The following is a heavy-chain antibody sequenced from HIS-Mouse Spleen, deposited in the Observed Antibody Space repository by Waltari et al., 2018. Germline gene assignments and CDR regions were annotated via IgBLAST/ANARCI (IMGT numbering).Heavy chain of an antibody. J-gene: IGHJ2*01. D-gene: IGHD6-13*01. CDR3: AREIPYSSSWYDWYFDL. CDR2: IYYSART. Sequence: QLQLQESGPGLVKPSETLSLTCTVSGGSISSSSYYWGWIRQPPGKGLEWIGSIYYSARTYYNPSLKSRVTISVDTSKNQFSLQLSSVTAADTAVYYCAREIPYSSSWYDWYFDLWGRGTLVTVSS. V-gene: IGHV4-39*07. CDR1: GGSISSSSYY.